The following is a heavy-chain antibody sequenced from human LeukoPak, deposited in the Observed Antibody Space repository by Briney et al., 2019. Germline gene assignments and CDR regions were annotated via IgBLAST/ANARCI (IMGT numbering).Heavy chain of an antibody. J-gene: IGHJ4*02. V-gene: IGHV4-4*07. CDR2: IYHSGST. Sequence: PSETLSLTCTVSGGSISYFYWSWIRQPAGKGLEWIGRIYHSGSTYYNPSLKSRVTISVDTSKNQFSLKLSSVTAADTAVYYCARDGGDGYMDYWGQGTLVTVSS. D-gene: IGHD3-16*01. CDR3: ARDGGDGYMDY. CDR1: GGSISYFY.